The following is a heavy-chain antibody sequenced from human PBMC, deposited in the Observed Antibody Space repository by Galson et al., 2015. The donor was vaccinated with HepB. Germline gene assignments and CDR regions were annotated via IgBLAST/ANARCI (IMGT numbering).Heavy chain of an antibody. Sequence: SVKVSCKASGYTFTSYGISWVRQAPGQGLEWMGWISAYNGNTNYAQKLQGRVTMTTDTSTSTAYMELRSLRPDDTAVYYCARDLYSSSRYMDVWGKGTTVAVSS. V-gene: IGHV1-18*01. J-gene: IGHJ6*03. CDR2: ISAYNGNT. CDR1: GYTFTSYG. D-gene: IGHD6-6*01. CDR3: ARDLYSSSRYMDV.